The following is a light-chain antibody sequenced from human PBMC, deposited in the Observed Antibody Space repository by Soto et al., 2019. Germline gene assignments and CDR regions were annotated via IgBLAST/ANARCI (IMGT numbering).Light chain of an antibody. Sequence: DIQMTQSPSSLSASVGDRVTITFRASQTITNYLNWYQQQSGKAPKLLIYATDTLQSGVPSRFSGSGSGTDYTLTISSLQPEDFATYNCQQSYNTPQTFGQGTKVDLK. CDR2: ATD. J-gene: IGKJ1*01. CDR3: QQSYNTPQT. CDR1: QTITNY. V-gene: IGKV1-39*01.